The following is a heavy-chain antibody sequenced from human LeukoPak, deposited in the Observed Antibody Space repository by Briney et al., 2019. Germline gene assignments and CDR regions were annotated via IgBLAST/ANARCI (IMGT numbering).Heavy chain of an antibody. D-gene: IGHD6-13*01. CDR2: ISWNSGSI. Sequence: PGGSLRLSCAASGFTFDDYAMHWVRQAPGKGLEWVSGISWNSGSIGYADSVKGRLTISRDNAKNSLYLQMNSLRAEDTALYYCARMSGQQLGTVDYWGQGTLVTVSS. CDR3: ARMSGQQLGTVDY. CDR1: GFTFDDYA. V-gene: IGHV3-9*01. J-gene: IGHJ4*02.